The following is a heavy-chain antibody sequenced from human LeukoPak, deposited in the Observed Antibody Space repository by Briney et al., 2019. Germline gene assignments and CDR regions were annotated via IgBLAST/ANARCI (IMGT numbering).Heavy chain of an antibody. Sequence: GGSLRPSCAASGFTFSDYYMSWIRQAPGKGLEWISYISTRGTNIYYADSVKGRFTISRDSAKNSLFLQMNSLRAEDTAVYYCARERGNNWFDPWGQGTLVTVSS. CDR1: GFTFSDYY. CDR2: ISTRGTNI. V-gene: IGHV3-11*01. J-gene: IGHJ5*02. CDR3: ARERGNNWFDP.